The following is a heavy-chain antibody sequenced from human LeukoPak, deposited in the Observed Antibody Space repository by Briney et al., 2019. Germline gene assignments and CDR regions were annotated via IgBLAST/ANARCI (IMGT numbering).Heavy chain of an antibody. J-gene: IGHJ4*02. CDR2: ISGSGGST. D-gene: IGHD3-22*01. CDR1: GFTFSSYA. V-gene: IGHV3-23*01. CDR3: ARGGGYYDSSGYYPNYFDY. Sequence: GGSLRLSCAASGFTFSSYAMSWVRQAPGKGLEWVSAISGSGGSTYYADSVKGRFTISRHNSKNTLYLRMNSLRAEDTAVYYCARGGGYYDSSGYYPNYFDYWGQGTLVTVSS.